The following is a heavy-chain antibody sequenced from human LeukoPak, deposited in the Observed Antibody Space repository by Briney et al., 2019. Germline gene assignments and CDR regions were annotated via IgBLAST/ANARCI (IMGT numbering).Heavy chain of an antibody. CDR3: ARDGWFAESRYFDL. Sequence: SQTLSLTCTVSGGSISSGSYYWSWIRQPAGKGLEWIGRIYISGSTNYNPSLKSRVTISADTSKNQFSLKLTSVTAADTAVYYCARDGWFAESRYFDLWGRGTLVTVSS. D-gene: IGHD3-10*01. V-gene: IGHV4-61*02. J-gene: IGHJ2*01. CDR2: IYISGST. CDR1: GGSISSGSYY.